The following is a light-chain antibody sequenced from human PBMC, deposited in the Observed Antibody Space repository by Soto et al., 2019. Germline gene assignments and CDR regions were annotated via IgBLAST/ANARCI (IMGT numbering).Light chain of an antibody. Sequence: DIQLTQSPSFLSASVGDRVTITCRASQGISSYLAWYQQKPGKAPKLLIYAASTLQTGVPSRFSGSRSGTEFTLTISSLQPEDFETYYCQQINSYQLNFGGGTKVDIX. CDR2: AAS. CDR3: QQINSYQLN. CDR1: QGISSY. V-gene: IGKV1-9*01. J-gene: IGKJ4*01.